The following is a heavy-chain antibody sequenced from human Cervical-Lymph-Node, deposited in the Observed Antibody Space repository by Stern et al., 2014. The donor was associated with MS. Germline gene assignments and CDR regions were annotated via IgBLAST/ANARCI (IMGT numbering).Heavy chain of an antibody. CDR2: IIPIFGTA. J-gene: IGHJ5*02. CDR3: ARQPDYDIWTGPNWFDP. D-gene: IGHD3-9*01. CDR1: GGTFSSYA. Sequence: VQLVESGAEVKKPGSSVKVSCKASGGTFSSYAISWVRQAPGQGLEWMGGIIPIFGTANYAQNFQGRVKITQDESTSTAYMELSSLRSEDTAVDYCARQPDYDIWTGPNWFDPWGQGTLVTVSS. V-gene: IGHV1-69*01.